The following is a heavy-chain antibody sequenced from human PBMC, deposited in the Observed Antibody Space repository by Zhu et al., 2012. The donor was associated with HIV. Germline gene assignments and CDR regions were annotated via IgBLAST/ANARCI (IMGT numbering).Heavy chain of an antibody. Sequence: VQLQESGPGLVKPSETLSLICTVSDYSISSGYFWGWIRQPPGKGLEWIGSIYHSGTTYYKSSLKSRVIISLDTSKNQFSLKLSSVTAADTAVYYCARVSLAVTGLDYFDYWSQGTLAPSPQ. V-gene: IGHV4-38-2*02. J-gene: IGHJ4*02. CDR2: IYHSGTT. D-gene: IGHD6-19*01. CDR3: ARVSLAVTGLDYFDY. CDR1: DYSISSGYF.